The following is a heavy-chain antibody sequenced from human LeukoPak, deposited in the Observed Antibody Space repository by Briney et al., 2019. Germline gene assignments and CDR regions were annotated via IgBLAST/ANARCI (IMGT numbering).Heavy chain of an antibody. J-gene: IGHJ3*02. CDR3: ARGGGAVIAAARAFDI. Sequence: SSQTLSLXCTVSGDSTSSGDYYWSWLRQPPGKGLEWIGYIFYSGGTYYNPSLKSRLTISVDTSKNQFSLKLSSVTAADTALYYCARGGGAVIAAARAFDIWGQGTMVTVSS. V-gene: IGHV4-30-4*08. CDR1: GDSTSSGDYY. CDR2: IFYSGGT. D-gene: IGHD2-2*01.